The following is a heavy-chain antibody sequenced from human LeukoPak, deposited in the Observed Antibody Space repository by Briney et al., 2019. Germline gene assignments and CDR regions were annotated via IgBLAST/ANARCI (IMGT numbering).Heavy chain of an antibody. J-gene: IGHJ3*02. CDR2: IDHSGST. Sequence: SETLSLTCAVSGGSIINSNWWSWVRQPPGKGLEWIGEIDHSGSTSYNPSLKSRVTMSVDRSQNQFSLRLSSVNAADTAVYYCARDETSKKDAFDIWGQGTMVTVSS. V-gene: IGHV4-4*02. CDR1: GGSIINSNW. D-gene: IGHD4-11*01. CDR3: ARDETSKKDAFDI.